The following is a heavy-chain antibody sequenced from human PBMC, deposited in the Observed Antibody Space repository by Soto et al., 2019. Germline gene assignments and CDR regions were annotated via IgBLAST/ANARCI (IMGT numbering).Heavy chain of an antibody. CDR1: GDSVFSNSAA. J-gene: IGHJ4*02. CDR2: TYYRSKWYN. Sequence: PSQTLSLTCAISGDSVFSNSAAWNWFRQSPSRGLEWLGRTYYRSKWYNDYAVSVKSRITINPDTSKNQFSLQLNSVTPEDTAVYYCARGRGGQYRVHNFDYWGQGTLVTVSS. CDR3: ARGRGGQYRVHNFDY. V-gene: IGHV6-1*01. D-gene: IGHD3-10*01.